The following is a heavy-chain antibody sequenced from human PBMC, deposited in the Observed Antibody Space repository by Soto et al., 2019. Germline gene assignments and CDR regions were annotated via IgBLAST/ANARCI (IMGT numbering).Heavy chain of an antibody. V-gene: IGHV3-23*01. CDR1: GFTFSSYA. J-gene: IGHJ4*02. CDR2: ISGSGGST. D-gene: IGHD2-21*02. CDR3: TRDWGPYYFDY. Sequence: EVQLLESGGGLVQTGGSLRLSCAASGFTFSSYAMSWVRQAPGKGLEWVSAISGSGGSTYYADSVKGRFTISRDNSKNTLYLQMNSLRAEDTAVYYCTRDWGPYYFDYWGQGTLVTVSS.